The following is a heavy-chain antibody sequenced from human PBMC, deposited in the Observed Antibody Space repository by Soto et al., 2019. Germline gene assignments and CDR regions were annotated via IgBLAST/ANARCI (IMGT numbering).Heavy chain of an antibody. J-gene: IGHJ4*02. CDR3: AKDTIYYYDSSGYSPRLFDY. V-gene: IGHV3-23*01. CDR1: GFTFSSYA. D-gene: IGHD3-22*01. CDR2: ISGSGGST. Sequence: VQLLESGGGLVQPGGSLRLSCAASGFTFSSYAMSWVRQAPGKGLEWVSAISGSGGSTYYADSVKGRFTISRDNSKNTLYLQMNSRRAEDTAVYYCAKDTIYYYDSSGYSPRLFDYWGQGTLVTVSS.